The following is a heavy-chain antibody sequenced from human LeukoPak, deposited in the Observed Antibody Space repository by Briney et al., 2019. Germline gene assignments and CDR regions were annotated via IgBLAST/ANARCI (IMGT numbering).Heavy chain of an antibody. Sequence: SETLSLTCTVSGGSISSGSYYWSWVRQPAGKGLEWIGRIYTSGSTNYNPSLKSRVTISVDTSKNQFSLKLSSVSAADTAVYYCARAYDFWSSYYFDPSGQGTLVTVSS. D-gene: IGHD3-3*01. CDR3: ARAYDFWSSYYFDP. CDR2: IYTSGST. CDR1: GGSISSGSYY. V-gene: IGHV4-61*02. J-gene: IGHJ5*02.